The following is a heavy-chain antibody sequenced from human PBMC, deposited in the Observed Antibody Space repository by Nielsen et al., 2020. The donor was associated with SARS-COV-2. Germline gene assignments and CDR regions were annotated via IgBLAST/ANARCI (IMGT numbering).Heavy chain of an antibody. Sequence: GESLKISCAASGFTFSSYAMHWVRQAPGKGLEWVAVISYDGSNKYYADSVKGRFTISRDNSKNTLYLQMNSLRAEDTAVYYCARDLRRYSGYGSYGMDVWGQGTTVTVSS. CDR2: ISYDGSNK. J-gene: IGHJ6*02. D-gene: IGHD5-12*01. CDR1: GFTFSSYA. V-gene: IGHV3-30*04. CDR3: ARDLRRYSGYGSYGMDV.